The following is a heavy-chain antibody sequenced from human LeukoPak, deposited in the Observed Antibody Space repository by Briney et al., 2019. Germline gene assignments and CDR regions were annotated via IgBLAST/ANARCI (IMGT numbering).Heavy chain of an antibody. CDR3: AKGVAAGYCSGGSCPTYYFDY. D-gene: IGHD2-15*01. J-gene: IGHJ4*02. CDR1: GFTFSSYG. V-gene: IGHV3-30*18. Sequence: GGSLRLSCAASGFTFSSYGMHWVRQAPGKGLEWVAVISYDGSNKYYADSVKGRFTTSRDNSKNTLYLQMNSLRAEDTAVYYCAKGVAAGYCSGGSCPTYYFDYWGQGTLVTVSS. CDR2: ISYDGSNK.